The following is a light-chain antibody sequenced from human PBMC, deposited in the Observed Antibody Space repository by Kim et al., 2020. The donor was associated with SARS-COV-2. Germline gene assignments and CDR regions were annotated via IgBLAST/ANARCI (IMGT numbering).Light chain of an antibody. CDR1: QNIKND. CDR3: QESYSSSLT. Sequence: ASVGDRVSITCRASQNIKNDLNWYQQKAGKAPKLLISGTSSLHTGVPSRFSGSGSGTDFTLTIRSLQPEDVASYYCQESYSSSLTFGGGTKVDIK. J-gene: IGKJ4*01. V-gene: IGKV1-39*01. CDR2: GTS.